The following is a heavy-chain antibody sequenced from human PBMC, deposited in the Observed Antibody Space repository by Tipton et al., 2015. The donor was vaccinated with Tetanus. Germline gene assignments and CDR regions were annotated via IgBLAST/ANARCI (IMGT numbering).Heavy chain of an antibody. Sequence: LVQSGAEVKKPGESLKISCKASGYDFNYYWIGWVRQMPGKGLEWMGPIYPDDSDTRYSPSFQGQVTFSADESISTAYLQWSSLKASDTAIYYCASFSDGYFDYWGQETLVTVSS. J-gene: IGHJ4*02. D-gene: IGHD2-15*01. V-gene: IGHV5-51*01. CDR3: ASFSDGYFDY. CDR1: GYDFNYYW. CDR2: IYPDDSDT.